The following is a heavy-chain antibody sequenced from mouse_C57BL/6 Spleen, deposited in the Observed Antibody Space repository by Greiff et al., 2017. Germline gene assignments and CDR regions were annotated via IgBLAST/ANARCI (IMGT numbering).Heavy chain of an antibody. J-gene: IGHJ4*01. CDR2: IYPGDGDT. CDR3: ARSGDYDVDY. V-gene: IGHV1-82*01. CDR1: GYAFSSSW. Sequence: LQESGPELVKPGASVKISCKASGYAFSSSWMNWVKQRPGKGLEWIGRIYPGDGDTNYNGKFKGKATLTADKSSSTAYMQLSSLTSEDSAVYFCARSGDYDVDYWGQGTSVTVSS. D-gene: IGHD2-4*01.